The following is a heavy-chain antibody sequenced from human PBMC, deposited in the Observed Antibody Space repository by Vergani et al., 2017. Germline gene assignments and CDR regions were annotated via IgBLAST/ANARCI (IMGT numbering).Heavy chain of an antibody. V-gene: IGHV3-66*02. Sequence: EVQLVESGGGLVQPGGPLKLSCAASGFIVSDNYMTWVRQAPGKGLEWVSIMYTGGTTDYADSVKGRFTVSRDTSKNFLYLQMNNLRAEDTAVYYCTIGVMDFYDSSGHQARDYWGQGTLVTVSS. CDR2: MYTGGTT. CDR3: TIGVMDFYDSSGHQARDY. CDR1: GFIVSDNY. J-gene: IGHJ4*02. D-gene: IGHD3-22*01.